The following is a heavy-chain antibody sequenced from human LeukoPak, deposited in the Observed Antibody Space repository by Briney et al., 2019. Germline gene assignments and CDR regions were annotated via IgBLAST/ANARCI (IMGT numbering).Heavy chain of an antibody. CDR2: ITGSGGST. V-gene: IGHV3-23*01. D-gene: IGHD2-8*02. Sequence: GGSLRLSCAASGFTFSSYAMSRVRQAPGKGLEWVSAITGSGGSTNYADSVKGRFTISRDNSKNMLYLQMNSLRAEDTAVYYCAKHPLVGLYYFDSWGQGTLVTVSS. CDR3: AKHPLVGLYYFDS. CDR1: GFTFSSYA. J-gene: IGHJ4*02.